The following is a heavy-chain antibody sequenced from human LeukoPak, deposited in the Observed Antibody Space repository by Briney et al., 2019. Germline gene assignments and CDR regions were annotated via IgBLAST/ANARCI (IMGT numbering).Heavy chain of an antibody. D-gene: IGHD2-15*01. V-gene: IGHV4-59*01. CDR3: ARDCRGGSCYGGIDY. J-gene: IGHJ4*02. CDR2: IYYSGST. CDR1: GGSISSYY. Sequence: SETLSLTCTVSGGSISSYYWSWIRQPPGKGLEWIGYIYYSGSTNYNPSLKSRVTISVDTSKNQFFLKLSSVTAADTAVYYCARDCRGGSCYGGIDYWGQGTLVTVSS.